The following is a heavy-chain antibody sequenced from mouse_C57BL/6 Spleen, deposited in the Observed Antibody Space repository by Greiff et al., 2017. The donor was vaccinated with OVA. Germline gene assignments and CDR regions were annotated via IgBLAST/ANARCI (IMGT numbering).Heavy chain of an antibody. J-gene: IGHJ1*03. CDR1: GFNIKDDY. CDR3: TTLAGKRWYFDV. CDR2: IDPENGDT. Sequence: VQLQQSGAELVRPGASVKLSCTASGFNIKDDYMHWVKQRPEQGLEWIGWIDPENGDTEYASKFQGKAPITADTSSNTAYLQLSSLTSEDTAVYYCTTLAGKRWYFDVWGTGTTVTVSS. V-gene: IGHV14-4*01. D-gene: IGHD2-1*01.